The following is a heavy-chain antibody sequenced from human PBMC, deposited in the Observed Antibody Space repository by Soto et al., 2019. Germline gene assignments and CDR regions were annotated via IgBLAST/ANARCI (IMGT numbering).Heavy chain of an antibody. V-gene: IGHV4-59*08. J-gene: IGHJ4*02. D-gene: IGHD6-13*01. CDR2: IYCRGST. CDR1: GGSSRNHY. Sequence: SETICDTWTVAGGSSRNHYWRRILQHSGKGLEWIGHIYCRGSTNYNPSLYSRVTISVDTSKHQFSLNLRSVTAADTAVYYCPRHLRMTAADHFFDFWGQGTLVTVSS. CDR3: PRHLRMTAADHFFDF.